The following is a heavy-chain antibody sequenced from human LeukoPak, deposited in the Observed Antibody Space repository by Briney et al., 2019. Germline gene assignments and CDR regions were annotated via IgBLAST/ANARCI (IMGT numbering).Heavy chain of an antibody. D-gene: IGHD3-9*01. J-gene: IGHJ3*02. CDR2: IYYSGST. Sequence: SETLSLTCTVSGGSISSYYWSWIRQPPGKGLEWIGYIYYSGSTNYNPSLKSRVTISVDTSKNQFSLKLSSVTAADTAVYYCARRYYDILTGLDGFDIWGQGTMVTVSS. V-gene: IGHV4-59*08. CDR3: ARRYYDILTGLDGFDI. CDR1: GGSISSYY.